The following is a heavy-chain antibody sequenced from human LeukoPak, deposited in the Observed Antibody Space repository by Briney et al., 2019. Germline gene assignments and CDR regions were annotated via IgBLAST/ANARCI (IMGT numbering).Heavy chain of an antibody. V-gene: IGHV1-2*02. D-gene: IGHD3-22*01. CDR3: ARSTMIVVVTHYYGMDV. CDR1: GYTFTGYY. J-gene: IGHJ6*02. CDR2: INPNSGGT. Sequence: ASVKVSCKASGYTFTGYYMHWVRQAPGQGLEWMGWINPNSGGTNYAQKFQGRVTMTRDTPISTAYMELSRLRSDDTAVYYCARSTMIVVVTHYYGMDVWGQGTTVTVSS.